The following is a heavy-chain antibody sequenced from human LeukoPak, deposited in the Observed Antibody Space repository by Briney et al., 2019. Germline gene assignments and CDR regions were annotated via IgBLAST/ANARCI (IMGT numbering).Heavy chain of an antibody. CDR2: IYPGDSDT. Sequence: KPGESLKISCKGSGYSFTSYWIGWVRQLPGKGLEWMGIIYPGDSDTRYSPSFQGQVTISVDKSISTAYLQWSSLKASDSAMYYCVRDDTAMSEDAFDIWGQGTMVTVSS. D-gene: IGHD5-18*01. CDR1: GYSFTSYW. J-gene: IGHJ3*02. V-gene: IGHV5-51*01. CDR3: VRDDTAMSEDAFDI.